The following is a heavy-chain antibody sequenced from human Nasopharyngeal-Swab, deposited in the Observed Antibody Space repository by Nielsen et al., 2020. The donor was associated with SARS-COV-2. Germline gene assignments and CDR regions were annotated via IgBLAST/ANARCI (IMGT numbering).Heavy chain of an antibody. CDR2: ISAYNGNT. V-gene: IGHV1-18*04. CDR3: ARAKILVGATPDDAFDI. CDR1: GYTFTGYY. D-gene: IGHD1-26*01. Sequence: ASVKVSCKASGYTFTGYYIHWVRQAPGQGLEWMGWISAYNGNTNYAQKLQGRVTMTTDTSTSTAYMELRSLRSDDTAVYYCARAKILVGATPDDAFDIWGQGTMVTVSS. J-gene: IGHJ3*02.